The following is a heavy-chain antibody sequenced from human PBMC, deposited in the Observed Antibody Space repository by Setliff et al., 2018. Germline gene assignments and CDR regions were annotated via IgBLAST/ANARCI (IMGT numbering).Heavy chain of an antibody. J-gene: IGHJ4*02. Sequence: HPGGSLRLSCAASGFTFSSYAMSWVRQAPGKGLEWVSAISGSGGSTYYADSVKGRFTISRDNSKNTLYLQMNSLRAEDTAVYYCAKSHTGYYYDSSGYAVDYWGQGTLVTVSS. D-gene: IGHD3-22*01. V-gene: IGHV3-23*01. CDR2: ISGSGGST. CDR1: GFTFSSYA. CDR3: AKSHTGYYYDSSGYAVDY.